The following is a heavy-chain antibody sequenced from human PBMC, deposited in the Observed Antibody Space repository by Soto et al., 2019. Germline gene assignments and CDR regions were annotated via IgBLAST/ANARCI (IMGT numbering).Heavy chain of an antibody. CDR3: ARSYDDVGRGYWRWFDP. J-gene: IGHJ5*02. CDR1: GGSISGYY. D-gene: IGHD3-3*01. CDR2: IYYSGST. Sequence: SETLSLTCTVSGGSISGYYWSWIRQPPGKGLEWIGYIYYSGSTNYNPSLKSRVTISIDTSKNQFSLKLSSVTAVDTAVYYCARSYDDVGRGYWRWFDPWGQRTLVTFSS. V-gene: IGHV4-59*01.